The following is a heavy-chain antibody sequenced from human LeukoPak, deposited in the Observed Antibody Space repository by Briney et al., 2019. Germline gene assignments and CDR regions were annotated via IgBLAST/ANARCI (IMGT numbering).Heavy chain of an antibody. CDR3: ARSYDILTGYLGAFDI. V-gene: IGHV4-30-2*01. D-gene: IGHD3-9*01. CDR1: GGSISSGGYS. CDR2: IYDSGST. J-gene: IGHJ3*02. Sequence: SQTLSLTCAVSGGSISSGGYSWSWIRQPPGKGLEWIGYIYDSGSTYYNPSLKSRVTISVDRSKNQFSLKLSSVTAADTAVYYCARSYDILTGYLGAFDIWGQGTMVTVSS.